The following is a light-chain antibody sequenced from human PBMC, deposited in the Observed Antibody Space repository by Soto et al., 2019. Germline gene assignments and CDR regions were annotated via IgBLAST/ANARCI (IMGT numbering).Light chain of an antibody. CDR3: QSYDNSLSGWV. CDR2: GNT. CDR1: SSKIGAGYD. J-gene: IGLJ3*02. Sequence: QSVLTQPPSVSGAPGQRVTISCTGSSSKIGAGYDVHWYQQLPETAPKLLIYGNTNRPSGVPDRFSGSKSGTSASLAITGLQADDEADYYCQSYDNSLSGWVFGGGTKLTVL. V-gene: IGLV1-40*01.